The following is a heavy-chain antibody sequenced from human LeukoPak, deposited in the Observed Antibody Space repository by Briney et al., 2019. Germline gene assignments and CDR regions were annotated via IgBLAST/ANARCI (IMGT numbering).Heavy chain of an antibody. CDR3: ARAPPGATSLGYYYGMDV. Sequence: GGSLRLSCAASGFTVSSNYMSWVRQAPGKGLEWVSVIYSGGSTYYADSVKGRFTISRHNSKNTLYLQMNSLRAEDTAVYYCARAPPGATSLGYYYGMDVWGQGTTVTVSS. CDR2: IYSGGST. D-gene: IGHD1-26*01. CDR1: GFTVSSNY. V-gene: IGHV3-53*04. J-gene: IGHJ6*02.